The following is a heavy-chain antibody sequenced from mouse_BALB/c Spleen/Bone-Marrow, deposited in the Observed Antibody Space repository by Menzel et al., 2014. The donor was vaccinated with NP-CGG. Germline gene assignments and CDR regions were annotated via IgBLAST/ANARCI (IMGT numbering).Heavy chain of an antibody. J-gene: IGHJ4*01. Sequence: EVQLVESGGGLVQPGGSRKLSCAASGFTFSSFGMHLVRQAPGRGLEWVAYISSGTSTIYYADTVKGRFTISRDNPKNTLFPQMTSLRSEDTAIYYCARDDGYYIRNAMDYWGQGTSVTVSS. V-gene: IGHV5-17*02. CDR2: ISSGTSTI. D-gene: IGHD2-3*01. CDR1: GFTFSSFG. CDR3: ARDDGYYIRNAMDY.